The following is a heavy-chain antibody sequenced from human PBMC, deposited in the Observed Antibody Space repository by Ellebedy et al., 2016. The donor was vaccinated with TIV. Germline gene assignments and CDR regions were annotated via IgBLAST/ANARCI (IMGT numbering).Heavy chain of an antibody. V-gene: IGHV4-39*01. D-gene: IGHD5-24*01. CDR3: ARLEGYYFDY. Sequence: MPSETLSLTCTVSGGSISSSSYYRGWIRQPPGKGLEWIGSIYYSGSTYYNPSLKSRVTISVDTSKNQFSLKLSSVTAADTAVYYCARLEGYYFDYWGQGTLVTVSS. CDR2: IYYSGST. J-gene: IGHJ4*02. CDR1: GGSISSSSYY.